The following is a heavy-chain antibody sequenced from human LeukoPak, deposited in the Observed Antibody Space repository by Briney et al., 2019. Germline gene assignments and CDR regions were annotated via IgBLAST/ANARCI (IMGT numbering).Heavy chain of an antibody. CDR1: GFTFSSSG. J-gene: IGHJ4*02. D-gene: IGHD2-8*01. CDR2: IRYDGSNK. Sequence: GGSLRLSCAASGFTFSSSGMYWVRQAPGKGLGWVAFIRYDGSNKYYADSVKGRFSIYRANSKNTLYLQMISLTAADPDVYNCAKDTDCTSGICYTFFDYWGQGTLVTVSS. V-gene: IGHV3-30*02. CDR3: AKDTDCTSGICYTFFDY.